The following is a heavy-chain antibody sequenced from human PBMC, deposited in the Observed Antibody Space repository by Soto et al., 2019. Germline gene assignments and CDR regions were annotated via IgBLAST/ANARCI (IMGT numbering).Heavy chain of an antibody. J-gene: IGHJ4*02. D-gene: IGHD4-17*01. V-gene: IGHV4-31*03. CDR1: GGSISSGGYY. CDR2: VYYSGST. Sequence: PSETLSLTCTVSGGSISSGGYYWSWIRQHPGKGLEWIGYVYYSGSTYYNPSLKSRVTISVDTSKDQFSLKLSSVTAADTAVYYCARGDYGDYVGYWGQGTLVTVSS. CDR3: ARGDYGDYVGY.